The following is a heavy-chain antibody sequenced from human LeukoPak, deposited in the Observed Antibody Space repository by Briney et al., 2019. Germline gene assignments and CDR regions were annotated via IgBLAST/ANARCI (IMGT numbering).Heavy chain of an antibody. CDR2: IYYSGST. V-gene: IGHV4-59*01. CDR1: GDSISRYY. Sequence: SETLSLTCTVSGDSISRYYWSWIRQPPGKGLEWIGYIYYSGSTNYNPSLRSRVTISLDTSKNQFSLKLSSVTAADTAVYYCARGYCSGGSCYSGPFDVWGQGTMVTVSS. J-gene: IGHJ3*01. D-gene: IGHD2-15*01. CDR3: ARGYCSGGSCYSGPFDV.